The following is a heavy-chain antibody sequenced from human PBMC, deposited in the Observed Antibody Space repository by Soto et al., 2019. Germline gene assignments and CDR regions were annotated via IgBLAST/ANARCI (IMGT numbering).Heavy chain of an antibody. CDR1: GGSFSGYY. Sequence: SETLSLTCAVYGGSFSGYYCSWVRQPPGKGLEWIGEISHSGSTNYNRSPESRVTISVDTSKNQLFLKVSSLTAADTAVYYCVRALAAVQEWGQGTPVTVSS. CDR2: ISHSGST. V-gene: IGHV4-34*01. D-gene: IGHD6-13*01. J-gene: IGHJ4*02. CDR3: VRALAAVQE.